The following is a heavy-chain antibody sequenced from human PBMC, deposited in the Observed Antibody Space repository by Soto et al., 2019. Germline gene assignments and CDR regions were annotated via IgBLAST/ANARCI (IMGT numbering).Heavy chain of an antibody. J-gene: IGHJ4*02. CDR1: GFTVSSNY. CDR3: ARDMATYYYDSSGPAYDY. CDR2: IYSGGST. V-gene: IGHV3-66*01. Sequence: GGSLRLSCAASGFTVSSNYMSWVRQAPGKGLEWVSVIYSGGSTYYADSVKGRFTISRDNSENTLYLQMNSLRAEDTAVYYCARDMATYYYDSSGPAYDYWGQGTLVTVSS. D-gene: IGHD3-22*01.